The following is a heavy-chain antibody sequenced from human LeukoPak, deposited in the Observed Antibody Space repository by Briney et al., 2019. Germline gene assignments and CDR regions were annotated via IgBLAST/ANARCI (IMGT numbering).Heavy chain of an antibody. CDR2: IIPIFGTA. CDR3: ARGSSIAVAGMDY. D-gene: IGHD6-19*01. CDR1: GGTFSSYA. J-gene: IGHJ4*02. V-gene: IGHV1-69*13. Sequence: ASVKVSCKASGGTFSSYAISWVRQAPGQGLEWMGGIIPIFGTANYAQKFQGRVTITADESTGTAYMELSSLRSEDTAVYYCARGSSIAVAGMDYWGQGTLVTVSS.